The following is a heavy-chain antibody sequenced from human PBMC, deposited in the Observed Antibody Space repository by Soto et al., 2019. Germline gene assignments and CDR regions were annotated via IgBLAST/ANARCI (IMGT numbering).Heavy chain of an antibody. CDR2: INTANGDT. Sequence: QIPLVQSGAEMKKPGASVKVSCQASGYTFTNYAMHWVRQAPGQRLEWMGRINTANGDTIYSQNFQGRVTITRDTSASTVYLELSSLRFEDTAVYYCGRGQATFDPWGQGTLVTVSS. CDR3: GRGQATFDP. J-gene: IGHJ5*02. CDR1: GYTFTNYA. V-gene: IGHV1-3*04.